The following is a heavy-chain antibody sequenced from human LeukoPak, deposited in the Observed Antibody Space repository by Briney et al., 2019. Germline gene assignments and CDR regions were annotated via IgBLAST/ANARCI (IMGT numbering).Heavy chain of an antibody. CDR2: ISGGGENT. V-gene: IGHV3-23*01. CDR3: AKPRAMTTGVGRYFDL. Sequence: GGSLRLSCGASGFTFTSYAMSWIRQASGKGLEWVSAISGGGENTYYGDSVKGRFTISRDNSKNTLYLQMNSLRAEDTATYYCAKPRAMTTGVGRYFDLWGCGTLVTVSS. D-gene: IGHD1-1*01. CDR1: GFTFTSYA. J-gene: IGHJ2*01.